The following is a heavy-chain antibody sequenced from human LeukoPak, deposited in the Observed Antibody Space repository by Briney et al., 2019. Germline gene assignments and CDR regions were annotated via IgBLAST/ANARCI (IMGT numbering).Heavy chain of an antibody. D-gene: IGHD5-24*01. V-gene: IGHV4-31*03. J-gene: IGHJ4*02. CDR2: IYYSGST. Sequence: PSETLSLTCTVSGGSISSGGYYWSWIRQHPGKGLEWIGYIYYSGSTYYNPSLKSRVTISVDTSKNQFSLKLSSVTAADTAVYYCARNGRRDGYNYRIFVYWGQGTLVTVSS. CDR3: ARNGRRDGYNYRIFVY. CDR1: GGSISSGGYY.